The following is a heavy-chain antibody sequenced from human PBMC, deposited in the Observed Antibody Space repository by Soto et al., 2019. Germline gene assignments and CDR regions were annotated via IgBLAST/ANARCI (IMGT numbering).Heavy chain of an antibody. CDR1: GLSVSNNY. V-gene: IGHV3-53*01. CDR3: AKDRGYSYGKNGDY. J-gene: IGHJ4*02. Sequence: GGSLRLSCAPSGLSVSNNYMSWVRQAPGKGLEWVSTIYNDGNIYYADSVRGRFTISRDNSRNTLYLQMNSLRAEDTAVYYCAKDRGYSYGKNGDYWGQGTLVTVSS. D-gene: IGHD5-18*01. CDR2: IYNDGNI.